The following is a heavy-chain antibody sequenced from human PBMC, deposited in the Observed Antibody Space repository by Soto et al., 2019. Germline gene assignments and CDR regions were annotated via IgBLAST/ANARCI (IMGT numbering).Heavy chain of an antibody. D-gene: IGHD6-19*01. CDR2: IYYSGST. Sequence: SETLSLTCTVSGGSISSSSYYWGWIRQPPGKGLEWIGSIYYSGSTYYNPSLKSRVTISVDTSKNQFSLKLSSVTAADTAVYYCARHRGYSSGWYYPLPDYWGQGTLVTVSS. J-gene: IGHJ4*02. V-gene: IGHV4-39*01. CDR1: GGSISSSSYY. CDR3: ARHRGYSSGWYYPLPDY.